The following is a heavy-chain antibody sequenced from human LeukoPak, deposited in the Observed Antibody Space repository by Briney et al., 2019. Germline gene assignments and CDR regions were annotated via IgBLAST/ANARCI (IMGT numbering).Heavy chain of an antibody. CDR3: AKIIYNGSYWIDY. D-gene: IGHD1-26*01. CDR1: GFTFSNYP. J-gene: IGHJ4*02. Sequence: GGSLRLSCAASGFTFSNYPMSWVRQAPGKGLEWVSGISGSGGSTYYANSVKGRFTISRDNSKDTLYLQMNSLRAEDTALYYCAKIIYNGSYWIDYWGRGTLVTVSS. CDR2: ISGSGGST. V-gene: IGHV3-23*01.